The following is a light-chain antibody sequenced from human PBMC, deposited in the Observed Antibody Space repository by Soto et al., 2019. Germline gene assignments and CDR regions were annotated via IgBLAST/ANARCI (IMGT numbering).Light chain of an antibody. CDR3: QQYDNLPLT. Sequence: DIQMTQSPSSLSASVGDRVTITCQASQDISNYLNWYQQKPGKAPKLLIYDASNLETGVPSRFSGSGSATDFTLTISSLQPEDIATYYGQQYDNLPLTFGGGTKVEIK. CDR1: QDISNY. J-gene: IGKJ4*01. CDR2: DAS. V-gene: IGKV1-33*01.